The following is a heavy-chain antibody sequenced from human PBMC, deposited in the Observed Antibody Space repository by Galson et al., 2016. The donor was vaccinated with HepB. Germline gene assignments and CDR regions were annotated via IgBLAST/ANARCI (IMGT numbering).Heavy chain of an antibody. V-gene: IGHV3-48*02. CDR3: ARAGVAYETSGYFYGQLDY. CDR1: EFSFRSYS. J-gene: IGHJ4*02. CDR2: ITAGGNTI. Sequence: SLRLSCAASEFSFRSYSMNWVRQAPGKGLEWLSSITAGGNTIYYADSVKGXFTISRDNAKSSLYLQMNSLRDDDTAVYFCARAGVAYETSGYFYGQLDYWGQGTLVIVSS. D-gene: IGHD3-22*01.